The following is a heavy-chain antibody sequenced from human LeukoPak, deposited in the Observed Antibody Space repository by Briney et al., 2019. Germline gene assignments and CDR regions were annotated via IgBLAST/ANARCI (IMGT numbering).Heavy chain of an antibody. J-gene: IGHJ4*02. CDR2: IIPIFGTA. CDR3: ARQGAYSSAIGMGY. Sequence: ASVKVSCKASGGTFSSYAISWVRQAPGQGLEWMGGIIPIFGTADYAQKFQGRVTITADESTSTAYMELSSLRSEDTAVYYCARQGAYSSAIGMGYWGQGTLVTVSS. D-gene: IGHD6-19*01. CDR1: GGTFSSYA. V-gene: IGHV1-69*13.